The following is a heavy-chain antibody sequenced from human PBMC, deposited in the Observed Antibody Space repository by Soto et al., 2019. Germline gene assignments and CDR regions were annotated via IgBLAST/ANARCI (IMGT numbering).Heavy chain of an antibody. CDR2: ISNSGGST. V-gene: IGHV3-23*01. D-gene: IGHD5-12*01. Sequence: EVHLLQSGGDLVQPGGSLRLSCAASGFTFSGYAMSWVRQAPGKGLEWVSGISNSGGSTFYADSVKGRFTISRDNSENTLYLQRHSLKDEDTAVYFCAKDQAGPWISHGYDHCGQGS. J-gene: IGHJ5*02. CDR1: GFTFSGYA. CDR3: AKDQAGPWISHGYDH.